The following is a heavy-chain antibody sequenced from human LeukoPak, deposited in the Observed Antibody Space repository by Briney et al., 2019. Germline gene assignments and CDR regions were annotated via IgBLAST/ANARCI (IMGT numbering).Heavy chain of an antibody. V-gene: IGHV1-18*01. CDR2: ISAYNGNT. D-gene: IGHD3-22*01. Sequence: ASVKVSCKASGYTFTNYGVSWVRQAPGQGLEWMGWISAYNGNTDYAQKLQGRVTMTTDTSISTAYMELSRLRSDGTAVYYCARGGSYCDSSGYYRVDDYWGQGTLVTVSS. J-gene: IGHJ4*02. CDR1: GYTFTNYG. CDR3: ARGGSYCDSSGYYRVDDY.